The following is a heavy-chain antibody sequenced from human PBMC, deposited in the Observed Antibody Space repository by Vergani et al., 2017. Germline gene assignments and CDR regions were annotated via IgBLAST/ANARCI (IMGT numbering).Heavy chain of an antibody. CDR2: IHHSGDT. CDR3: ARHRGSGGFFPSSYFYGMYV. Sequence: QVQLQESGPGLVKPSETLTLTCDVSDSSIMTNPYWGWFRQSPGKGLEWIGCIHHSGDTHYNSSLKSRVSISIVSSSKFSLSLTSVPAADTAIYYCARHRGSGGFFPSSYFYGMYVWGHGTTVTVSS. D-gene: IGHD3-10*01. CDR1: DSSIMTNPY. J-gene: IGHJ6*02. V-gene: IGHV4-38-2*01.